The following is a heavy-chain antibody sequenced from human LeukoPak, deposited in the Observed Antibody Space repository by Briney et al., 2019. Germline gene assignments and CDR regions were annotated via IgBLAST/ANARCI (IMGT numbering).Heavy chain of an antibody. J-gene: IGHJ5*02. CDR2: INPNSGGT. Sequence: ASVKVSCKASGYTFTGYYMHWVRQAPGQGLEWMGRINPNSGGTNYAQKFQGRVTMTRDTSISTAYMELSRLRSDDTAAYYCARSSLYSPFDPWGQGTLVTVSS. CDR1: GYTFTGYY. D-gene: IGHD5-18*01. V-gene: IGHV1-2*06. CDR3: ARSSLYSPFDP.